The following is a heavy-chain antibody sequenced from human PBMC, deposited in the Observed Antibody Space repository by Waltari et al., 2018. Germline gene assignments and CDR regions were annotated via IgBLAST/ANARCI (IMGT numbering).Heavy chain of an antibody. D-gene: IGHD5-12*01. CDR3: ATYIGASVGTAAFDV. Sequence: QLQLQESGPRLVRPSETLSLICRVSGVSITSNRHYWAWIRQSPGQGLEWIGTVSYSGTTDTSPSPKSRVSVSRDTSKNQVSLILGSVTAADMAVYYCATYIGASVGTAAFDVWGQGTMVTVSS. V-gene: IGHV4-39*01. CDR2: VSYSGTT. CDR1: GVSITSNRHY. J-gene: IGHJ3*01.